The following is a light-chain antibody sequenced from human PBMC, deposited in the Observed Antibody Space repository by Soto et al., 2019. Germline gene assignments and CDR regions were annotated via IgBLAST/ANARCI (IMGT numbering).Light chain of an antibody. Sequence: EIVMTQSPATLSMSPGERATLSCRASQSVNTNLAWYQQKPGQAPRLLIYGASTRATGIPARFSGSGSGTEFTLTISSLQSEDFAGCYCQQYNDWPPRTFGQGTKVEIK. V-gene: IGKV3-15*01. J-gene: IGKJ1*01. CDR2: GAS. CDR1: QSVNTN. CDR3: QQYNDWPPRT.